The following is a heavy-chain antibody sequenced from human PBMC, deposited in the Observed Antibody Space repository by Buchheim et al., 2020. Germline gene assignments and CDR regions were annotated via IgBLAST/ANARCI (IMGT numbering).Heavy chain of an antibody. CDR1: GFTFSDYY. V-gene: IGHV3-11*06. Sequence: QVQLVESGGGLVKPGGSLRLPCAASGFTFSDYYMSWIRQAPGKGLEWVSYISSSSSYTNYADSVKGRSTLSSDNAKNSLYLQMNSLRAEDTAVYYCARAQNQWLVLNWFDPWGQGTL. CDR2: ISSSSSYT. CDR3: ARAQNQWLVLNWFDP. D-gene: IGHD6-19*01. J-gene: IGHJ5*02.